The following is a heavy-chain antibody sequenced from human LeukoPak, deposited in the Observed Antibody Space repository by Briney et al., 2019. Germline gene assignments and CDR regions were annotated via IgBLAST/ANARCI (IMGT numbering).Heavy chain of an antibody. CDR2: IIPIFGTA. V-gene: IGHV1-69*13. Sequence: SVKVSCKASGYTFTSYGISWVRQAPGQGLEWMGGIIPIFGTAIYAQKFQGGVTITADESTSTAYMELSSLRSEDTAVYYCARDIRNWFDPWGQGTLVTVSS. CDR1: GYTFTSYG. CDR3: ARDIRNWFDP. J-gene: IGHJ5*02.